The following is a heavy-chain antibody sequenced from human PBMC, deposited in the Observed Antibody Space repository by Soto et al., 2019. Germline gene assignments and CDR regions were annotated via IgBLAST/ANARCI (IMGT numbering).Heavy chain of an antibody. V-gene: IGHV3-66*01. Sequence: EVQVVESGGGLVQPGGSLRLSCAASGFSVRVNYMTWVRQAPGKGLEWVSVTYTGGDTDNADSVKGRFTTSRDNSKNMLYLEVSSLRAEDTAVYYCARVSFSNDYDHYYMDVWGKGTTVTVSS. J-gene: IGHJ6*03. CDR1: GFSVRVNY. D-gene: IGHD4-4*01. CDR3: ARVSFSNDYDHYYMDV. CDR2: TYTGGDT.